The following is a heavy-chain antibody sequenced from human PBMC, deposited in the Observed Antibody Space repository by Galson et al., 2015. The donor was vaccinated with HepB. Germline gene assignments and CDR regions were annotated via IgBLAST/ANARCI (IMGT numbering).Heavy chain of an antibody. CDR3: ARNGDSGDFVSWFDP. J-gene: IGHJ5*02. CDR2: IYYTGSA. V-gene: IGHV4-39*02. CDR1: GDSVNTYY. Sequence: SETLSLTCTVSGDSVNTYYWAWIRQPPGKGLEWIGSIYYTGSAYYNPSLKSRVTVSVDTSKNHFSLSLTSVTAADTAIYYCARNGDSGDFVSWFDPWGQGTLVTVSS. D-gene: IGHD4-17*01.